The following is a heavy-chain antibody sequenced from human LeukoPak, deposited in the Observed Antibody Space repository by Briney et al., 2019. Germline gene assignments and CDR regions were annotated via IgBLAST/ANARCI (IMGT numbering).Heavy chain of an antibody. J-gene: IGHJ3*02. D-gene: IGHD3-16*01. V-gene: IGHV1-2*02. Sequence: GASVKGSCKASEYTFIGYYMHWVRQAHGQGPEWMGWINPNGGATNYAQKFQGRVTMTRDTSISTAYMELSRLRSDDTAVYYSARVRLNAFDIWGQGTMVIVSS. CDR1: EYTFIGYY. CDR2: INPNGGAT. CDR3: ARVRLNAFDI.